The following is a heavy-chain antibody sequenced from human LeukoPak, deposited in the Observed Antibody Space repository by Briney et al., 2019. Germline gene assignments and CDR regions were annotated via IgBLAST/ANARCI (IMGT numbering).Heavy chain of an antibody. CDR3: ARRGDDFWSGYYHFDP. Sequence: PSGTLSLTCTVSGGSISSYYWSWIRQPPGKGLEWIGYIYYSGSTNYNPFLKSRVTISVDTSKNQFSLKLSSVTAADTAVYYCARRGDDFWSGYYHFDPWGQGTLVTVSS. CDR1: GGSISSYY. V-gene: IGHV4-59*08. CDR2: IYYSGST. J-gene: IGHJ5*02. D-gene: IGHD3-3*01.